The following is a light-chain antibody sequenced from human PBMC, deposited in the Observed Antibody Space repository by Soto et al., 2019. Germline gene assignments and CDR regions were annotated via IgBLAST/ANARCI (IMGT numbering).Light chain of an antibody. J-gene: IGKJ4*01. CDR2: AAS. Sequence: EIVMTQSPATLSVSQGERATLSCRATESVSNNLAWYQQKPGQAPTLLIFAASTRATGIPARFSGSGSGTDFTLTISSLQSEDFVVYYCQQYNKWPLTFGGGTKVEIK. V-gene: IGKV3-15*01. CDR1: ESVSNN. CDR3: QQYNKWPLT.